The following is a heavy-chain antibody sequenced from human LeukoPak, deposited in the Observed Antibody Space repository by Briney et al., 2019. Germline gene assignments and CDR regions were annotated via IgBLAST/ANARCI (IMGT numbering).Heavy chain of an antibody. D-gene: IGHD2-8*01. CDR3: AKDRCSNGVGCYYYYMDV. CDR1: RFTFSSYG. J-gene: IGHJ6*03. Sequence: GGSLRLSCAASRFTFSSYGMHWVRQAPGKGLEWVAYIQYDGSNEQYADSVKGRFSISRDSSKNILYLQMNSLRAEDTAVYYCAKDRCSNGVGCYYYYMDVWGKGTTATISS. V-gene: IGHV3-30*02. CDR2: IQYDGSNE.